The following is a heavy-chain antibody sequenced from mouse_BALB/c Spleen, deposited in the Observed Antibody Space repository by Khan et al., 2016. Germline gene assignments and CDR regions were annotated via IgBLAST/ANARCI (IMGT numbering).Heavy chain of an antibody. Sequence: VQLQQPGPELVKPGASVKMSCKASGYTFTSYVMHWVKQKPGQGLEWIGYINPYNDGTKYNEKFKGKATLTSDKSSSTAYMELSSLTSEDSAVYYCARATMITFFDYCGQGTTLTVSS. CDR2: INPYNDGT. V-gene: IGHV1S136*01. CDR1: GYTFTSYV. D-gene: IGHD2-4*01. CDR3: ARATMITFFDY. J-gene: IGHJ2*01.